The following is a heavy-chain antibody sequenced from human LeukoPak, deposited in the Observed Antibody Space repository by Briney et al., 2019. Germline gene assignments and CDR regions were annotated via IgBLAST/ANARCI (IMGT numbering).Heavy chain of an antibody. D-gene: IGHD1-26*01. Sequence: GGSLRLSCAASGFTFSSYEMNWVRQAPGKGLEWVSYISSSGTTIYYADSVKGRFTISRDNAKNSLSLQMNSLRVEDTAIYFCARAFGSGSYYRIDHWGQGTLVTVSS. CDR1: GFTFSSYE. J-gene: IGHJ4*02. CDR2: ISSSGTTI. CDR3: ARAFGSGSYYRIDH. V-gene: IGHV3-48*03.